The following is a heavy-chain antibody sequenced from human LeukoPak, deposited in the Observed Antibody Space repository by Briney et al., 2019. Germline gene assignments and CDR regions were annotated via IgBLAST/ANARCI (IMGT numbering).Heavy chain of an antibody. V-gene: IGHV1-2*02. CDR2: FNPNSGDT. CDR3: ATEYYFDSSGTALDY. Sequence: ASEKVSCKASGYTFTGYYMHWVRQAPGQGLEWMGGFNPNSGDTNYAQKFQGRVTMTRDTSISTAYMELRRLRSEDTAVYYCATEYYFDSSGTALDYWGQGTLVTVSS. D-gene: IGHD3-22*01. J-gene: IGHJ4*02. CDR1: GYTFTGYY.